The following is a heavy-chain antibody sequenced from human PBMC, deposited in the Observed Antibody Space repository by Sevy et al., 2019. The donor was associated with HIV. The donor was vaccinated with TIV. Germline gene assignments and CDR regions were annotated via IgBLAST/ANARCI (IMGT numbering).Heavy chain of an antibody. D-gene: IGHD6-19*01. V-gene: IGHV3-48*03. J-gene: IGHJ4*02. CDR1: GFTFSNYE. CDR2: ITLSGSST. CDR3: ARDRQGITVAGTAIDY. Sequence: GGSPRLSCTASGFTFSNYEMNWVRQAPGKGLEWVSYITLSGSSTYYADSVKGRFTISRDNAKNSLYLQMNSLRAEDTAVYYCARDRQGITVAGTAIDYWGQGTLVTVSS.